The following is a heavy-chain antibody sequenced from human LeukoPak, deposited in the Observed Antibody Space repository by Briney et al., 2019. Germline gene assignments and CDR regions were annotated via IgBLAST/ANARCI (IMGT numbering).Heavy chain of an antibody. CDR1: GFTVSSNY. V-gene: IGHV3-53*01. J-gene: IGHJ4*02. CDR3: AREGRGYSSVY. D-gene: IGHD5-18*01. Sequence: GGYLRLSCAASGFTVSSNYMSWVRQAPGKGLEWVSVIYSGGSTYYADSVKGRFTISRDNSKNTLYLQMNSLRAEDTAVYYCAREGRGYSSVYWGQGTLVTVSS. CDR2: IYSGGST.